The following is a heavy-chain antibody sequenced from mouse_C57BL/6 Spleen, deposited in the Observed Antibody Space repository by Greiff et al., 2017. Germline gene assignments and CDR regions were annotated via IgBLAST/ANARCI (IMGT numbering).Heavy chain of an antibody. CDR2: IDLSDSYT. CDR1: GYTFTSYW. J-gene: IGHJ2*01. Sequence: QVQLQQPGAELVMPGASVKLSCKASGYTFTSYWLHWVKLRPVQGLEWIGEIDLSDSYTNYNQKLEGKSTLTVDKSSSTAYMQLSSLTSEDSAVNDCATYDYDHFDYWGQGTTLTVSS. D-gene: IGHD2-4*01. CDR3: ATYDYDHFDY. V-gene: IGHV1-69*01.